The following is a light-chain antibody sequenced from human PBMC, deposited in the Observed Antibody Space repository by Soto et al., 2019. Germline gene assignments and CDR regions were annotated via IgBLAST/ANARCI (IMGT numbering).Light chain of an antibody. CDR1: QSVKSN. CDR2: GAS. Sequence: EIVVTQSPATLSVSPGERATLSCRASQSVKSNLAWYQQKPGQAPRLLIYGASTRAPGIPAKFSGSGSGTEFTLTISSLQSEDFAVYYCQQYNNWPGTFGQGTKVEIK. J-gene: IGKJ1*01. CDR3: QQYNNWPGT. V-gene: IGKV3-15*01.